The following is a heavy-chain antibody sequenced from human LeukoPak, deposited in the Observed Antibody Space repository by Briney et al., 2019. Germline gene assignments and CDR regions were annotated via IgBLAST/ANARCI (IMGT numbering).Heavy chain of an antibody. V-gene: IGHV3-53*01. J-gene: IGHJ3*02. CDR1: GFTFSSYS. D-gene: IGHD3-22*01. CDR3: ARDITMIKGAFDI. CDR2: IYSGGST. Sequence: GGSLRLSCAASGFTFSSYSMNWVRQAPGKGLEWVSVIYSGGSTYYADSVKGRFTISRDNSKNTLYLQMNSLRAEDTAVYYCARDITMIKGAFDIWGQGTMVTVSS.